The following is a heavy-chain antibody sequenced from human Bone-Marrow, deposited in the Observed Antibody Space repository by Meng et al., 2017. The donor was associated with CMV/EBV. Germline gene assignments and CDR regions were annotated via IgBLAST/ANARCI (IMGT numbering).Heavy chain of an antibody. Sequence: SETLSLTCTVSGGSISSSSYYWGWIRQPPGKGLEWIGSIYYSGSTYYNPSLKSRVTISVDTSKNQFSLKLSSVTAADTAVYYCASRSSSWTGQYNWFDPWGQGTRVTGSS. CDR2: IYYSGST. D-gene: IGHD6-13*01. CDR1: GGSISSSSYY. CDR3: ASRSSSWTGQYNWFDP. J-gene: IGHJ5*02. V-gene: IGHV4-39*01.